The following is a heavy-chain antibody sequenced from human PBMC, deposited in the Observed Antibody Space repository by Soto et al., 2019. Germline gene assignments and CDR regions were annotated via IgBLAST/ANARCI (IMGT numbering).Heavy chain of an antibody. CDR2: IYSGGST. V-gene: IGHV3-66*01. Sequence: TGGSLRLSCAASGFTVSSNYMSWVRQAPGKGLEWVSVIYSGGSTYYADSVKGRFTISRDNSKNTLYLQMNSLRAEDTAVYYCASAPMAGGGAFDIWGQGTMVTVSS. J-gene: IGHJ3*02. CDR3: ASAPMAGGGAFDI. CDR1: GFTVSSNY. D-gene: IGHD6-19*01.